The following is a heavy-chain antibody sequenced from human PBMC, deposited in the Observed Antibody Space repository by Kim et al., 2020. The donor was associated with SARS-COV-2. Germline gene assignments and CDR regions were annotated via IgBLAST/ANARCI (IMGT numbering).Heavy chain of an antibody. J-gene: IGHJ4*02. Sequence: ADAVKGRFTISRHNSENALYLQMSSLRAEDTAVYYCARGPVDIVATSFDYWGQGTLVTVSS. D-gene: IGHD5-12*01. CDR3: ARGPVDIVATSFDY. V-gene: IGHV3-53*04.